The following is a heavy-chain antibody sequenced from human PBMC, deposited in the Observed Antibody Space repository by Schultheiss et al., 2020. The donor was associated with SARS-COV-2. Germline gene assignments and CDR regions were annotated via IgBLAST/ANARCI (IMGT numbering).Heavy chain of an antibody. D-gene: IGHD2-2*01. V-gene: IGHV3-15*01. CDR2: IKSKTDGGTT. J-gene: IGHJ6*03. CDR3: TTDQIGYCSSTSCYYYYYYYMDV. CDR1: GFTFSSYS. Sequence: GESLKISCAASGFTFSSYSMNWVRQAPGKGLEWVGRIKSKTDGGTTDYAAPVKGRFTISRDDSKNTLYLQMNSLKTEDTAVYYCTTDQIGYCSSTSCYYYYYYYMDVWGKGTTVTVSS.